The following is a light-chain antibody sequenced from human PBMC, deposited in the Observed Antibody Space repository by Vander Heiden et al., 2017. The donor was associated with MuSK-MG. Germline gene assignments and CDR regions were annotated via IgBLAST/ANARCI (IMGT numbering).Light chain of an antibody. CDR1: QSVSSY. CDR2: DAS. CDR3: QLRSNWPSIT. V-gene: IGKV3-11*01. J-gene: IGKJ4*01. Sequence: EIVLTQSPATLSLSPGERATLSCRASQSVSSYLAWYQQKPGQAPRLLIYDASNRDTGIPARFSGSGYGTDFTLTISSLEPEDFAVYYCQLRSNWPSITFGGGTKVEIK.